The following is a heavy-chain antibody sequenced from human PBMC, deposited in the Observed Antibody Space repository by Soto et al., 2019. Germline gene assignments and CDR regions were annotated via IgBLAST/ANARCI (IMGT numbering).Heavy chain of an antibody. CDR1: DGSISNFY. D-gene: IGHD3-22*01. J-gene: IGHJ4*02. CDR3: ARAPMVLTRSYFDS. V-gene: IGHV4-59*01. CDR2: ISSSGNT. Sequence: PSETLSLTCTVSDGSISNFYWSWIRQPPGKGLEWIEYISSSGNTNYNPSLKSRVSISVDTSKNQFSLNLTSVTAADTAVYYCARAPMVLTRSYFDSWGQGTPVTVSS.